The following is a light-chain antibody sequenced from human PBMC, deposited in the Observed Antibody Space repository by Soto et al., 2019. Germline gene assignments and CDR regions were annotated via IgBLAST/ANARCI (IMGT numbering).Light chain of an antibody. CDR3: SSYTSSNTYV. J-gene: IGLJ1*01. Sequence: QSALTQPASVSGSPGQSITISCTGTSSDVGGSNYVSWYQQYPGKAPKLMIYEVSHRPSGVSNRFSGYRSGNTASLTISGLQAEDESDYYFSSYTSSNTYVFGTGTKLTVL. CDR1: SSDVGGSNY. CDR2: EVS. V-gene: IGLV2-14*01.